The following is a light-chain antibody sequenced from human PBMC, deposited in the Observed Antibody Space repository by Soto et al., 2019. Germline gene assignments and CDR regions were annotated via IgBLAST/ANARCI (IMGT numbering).Light chain of an antibody. CDR2: AAS. CDR3: QQLWT. J-gene: IGKJ1*01. Sequence: IQLTQSPSSLSASVGNRVTITCRASQGISSYLAWYQQKPGKAPKLLIYAASTLQSGVPSRFSGSGSWTDFTLTISSLQSEDFATYYCQQLWTFGQGTKVDIK. CDR1: QGISSY. V-gene: IGKV1-9*01.